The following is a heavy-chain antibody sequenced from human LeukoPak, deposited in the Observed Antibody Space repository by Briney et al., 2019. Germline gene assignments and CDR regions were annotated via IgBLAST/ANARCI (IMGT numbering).Heavy chain of an antibody. CDR1: GFTFSSYA. D-gene: IGHD3-16*02. CDR2: ISGSGGGT. V-gene: IGHV3-23*01. Sequence: GGSPRLSCAASGFTFSSYAMSWVRQAPEKGLEWVATISGSGGGTYYADSVRGRFTISRDDSENTLYLQMNSLRAEDTAVYYCAKDHGRYRYNYFDYWGQGNLVTVSS. J-gene: IGHJ4*02. CDR3: AKDHGRYRYNYFDY.